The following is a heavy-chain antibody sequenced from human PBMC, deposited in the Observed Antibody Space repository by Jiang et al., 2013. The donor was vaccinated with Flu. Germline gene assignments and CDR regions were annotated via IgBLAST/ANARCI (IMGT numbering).Heavy chain of an antibody. Sequence: GPGLVKPSETLSLTCTVSGGSVSSGSYYWSWIRQPPGKGLEWIGYIYYSGSTNYNPSLKSRVTISVDTSKNQFSLKLSSVTAADTAVYYCARETILRFLERTANWFDPWGQGTLVTGLL. D-gene: IGHD3-3*01. J-gene: IGHJ5*02. CDR2: IYYSGST. CDR3: ARETILRFLERTANWFDP. V-gene: IGHV4-61*01. CDR1: GGSVSSGSYY.